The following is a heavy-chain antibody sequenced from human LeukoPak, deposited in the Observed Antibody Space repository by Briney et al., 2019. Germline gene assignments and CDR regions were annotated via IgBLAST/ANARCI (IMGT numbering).Heavy chain of an antibody. Sequence: SETLSLTCTVSGGSISSYYWSWIRKPAGKGLEWIGRIYTSGSTNYNPSLKSRVTMSVDTSKNQFSLKLSSVTAADTAVYYCARGRRDYNYEDYFDYWGQGTLVTVSS. CDR2: IYTSGST. D-gene: IGHD1-20*01. CDR1: GGSISSYY. J-gene: IGHJ4*02. CDR3: ARGRRDYNYEDYFDY. V-gene: IGHV4-4*07.